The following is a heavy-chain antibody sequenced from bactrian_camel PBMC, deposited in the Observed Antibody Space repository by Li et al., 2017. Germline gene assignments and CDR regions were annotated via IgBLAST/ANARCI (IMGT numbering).Heavy chain of an antibody. V-gene: IGHV3-1*01. CDR1: GFLFSNYA. Sequence: VQLVESGGGLVQPGGSLRLSCVASGFLFSNYAMSWVRQAPGKGVEWVSGIRALDGTTYYAPSVKGRFTISRDNDKNMLYLQMNSLKSEDTALYQCASGNADSDSWWGANNYRGQGTQVTVS. CDR3: ASGNADSDSWWGANNY. CDR2: IRALDGTT. J-gene: IGHJ4*01. D-gene: IGHD7*01.